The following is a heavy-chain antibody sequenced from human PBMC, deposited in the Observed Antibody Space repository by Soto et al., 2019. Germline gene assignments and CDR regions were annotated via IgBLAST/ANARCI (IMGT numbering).Heavy chain of an antibody. Sequence: EVQLLQSGGGLVQPGGSLRLSCAASGFTFSNYAMSWVRQAPGEGLEWVSAISANGIDTYYADFVTGRFTISRDNSKNTLFLQMNSLRAEDTALYYCAKDSYSGYDSKFDSWGQGTQVTVSS. V-gene: IGHV3-23*01. CDR2: ISANGIDT. CDR1: GFTFSNYA. J-gene: IGHJ4*02. CDR3: AKDSYSGYDSKFDS. D-gene: IGHD5-12*01.